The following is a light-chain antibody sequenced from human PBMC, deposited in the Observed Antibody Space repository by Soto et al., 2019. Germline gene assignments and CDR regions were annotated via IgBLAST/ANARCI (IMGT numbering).Light chain of an antibody. J-gene: IGKJ5*01. V-gene: IGKV2-28*01. CDR1: QILLHSNGNND. CDR2: LGS. CDR3: MQALQSPIT. Sequence: DMVMTQFPLALAFTNRQRASVSCRSSQILLHSNGNNDLHWYRHKPGQSPQVLIYLGSTRASGVPDRFSGSGSGTDFTLKISRVEAEDVGVYYCMQALQSPITFGQGARLEI.